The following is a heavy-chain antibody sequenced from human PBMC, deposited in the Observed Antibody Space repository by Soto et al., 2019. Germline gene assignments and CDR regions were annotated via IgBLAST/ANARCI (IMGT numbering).Heavy chain of an antibody. Sequence: SHRLSCTASEGNFRSHGSHWIRQTPGKGLEWVAIIWSDGSQRYYADSVKGRFTISRDNSKNTLYLQMNSLRAEDTAVYYCARGTSTSFKPMVAFWGQGTLVTVSS. CDR1: EGNFRSHG. V-gene: IGHV3-33*01. CDR3: ARGTSTSFKPMVAF. J-gene: IGHJ4*02. D-gene: IGHD2-8*01. CDR2: IWSDGSQR.